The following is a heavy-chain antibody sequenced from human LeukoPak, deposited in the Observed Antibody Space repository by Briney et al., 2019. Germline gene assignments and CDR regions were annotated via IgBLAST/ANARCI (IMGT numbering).Heavy chain of an antibody. V-gene: IGHV3-23*01. D-gene: IGHD6-25*01. CDR2: ISASGATT. J-gene: IGHJ6*03. CDR1: GFTFSAYG. Sequence: GGSLRLSCAGSGFTFSAYGMSWVRQAPGKGLEWVSSISASGATTYLADAVKGWFTITRDHSDNTLSLQMNSLRGDDTAVYYCARAEAAGDNRGGYYYYMDVWGKGTTVTVSS. CDR3: ARAEAAGDNRGGYYYYMDV.